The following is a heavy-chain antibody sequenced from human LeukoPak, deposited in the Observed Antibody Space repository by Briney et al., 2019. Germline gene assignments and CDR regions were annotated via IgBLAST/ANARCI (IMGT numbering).Heavy chain of an antibody. CDR2: ISSTSAYT. J-gene: IGHJ4*02. D-gene: IGHD3-22*01. CDR3: ARDHYYDTSGYIDY. CDR1: GFTFGDSY. Sequence: PGGSLRLSCAASGFTFGDSYMSWIRQAPGKGLEWVSYISSTSAYTNYADSVKGRFTISRDNAKNSLYLQMSSLRVEDTAVYYCARDHYYDTSGYIDYWGQGSLVTVSS. V-gene: IGHV3-11*05.